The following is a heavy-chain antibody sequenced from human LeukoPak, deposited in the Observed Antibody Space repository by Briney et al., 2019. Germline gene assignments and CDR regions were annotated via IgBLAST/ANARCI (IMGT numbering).Heavy chain of an antibody. J-gene: IGHJ4*02. CDR2: VSGRGDST. CDR3: AKMGDIVTTIVDF. D-gene: IGHD5-12*01. Sequence: GGSLRLSCAASGFTFSSYAMSWVRQAPGKGLEWVSVVSGRGDSTNYAESVKGRFTIFRDNSKNILYLQMSSLRAEDMALYYCAKMGDIVTTIVDFWGQGTLVTVSS. V-gene: IGHV3-23*01. CDR1: GFTFSSYA.